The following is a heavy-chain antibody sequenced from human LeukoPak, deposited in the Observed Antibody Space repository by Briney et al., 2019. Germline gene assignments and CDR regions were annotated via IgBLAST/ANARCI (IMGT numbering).Heavy chain of an antibody. CDR3: ARSILVVPVASHYNYGVDV. J-gene: IGHJ6*02. CDR1: GYTLAKYA. CDR2: INAGNGNT. V-gene: IGHV1-3*01. D-gene: IGHD2-2*01. Sequence: ASVKVSCKASGYTLAKYAIHWVRQAPGQRLEWMGWINAGNGNTRYSQKFQGGVTITRDTSASTAYMELSSLRSEDTAVYYWARSILVVPVASHYNYGVDVWGQGTTVTVSS.